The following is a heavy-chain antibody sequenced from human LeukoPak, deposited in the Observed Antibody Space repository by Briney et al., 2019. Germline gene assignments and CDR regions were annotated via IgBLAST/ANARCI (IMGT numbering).Heavy chain of an antibody. Sequence: PLETLSLSCAVSGVAISSGGYYWGWIRQHPGKGLGWCGYNYYNGSASYYPSSNRRVTTSVDTTENQFSPKLMSVTAADAAVYYCARVVFGSAFEDDYWGQGTLVTVSS. CDR3: ARVVFGSAFEDDY. J-gene: IGHJ4*02. CDR1: GVAISSGGYY. CDR2: NYYNGSA. V-gene: IGHV4-31*11. D-gene: IGHD3-10*01.